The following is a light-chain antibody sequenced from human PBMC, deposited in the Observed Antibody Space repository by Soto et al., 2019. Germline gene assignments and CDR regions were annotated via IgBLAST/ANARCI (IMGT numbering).Light chain of an antibody. CDR1: QSISSW. V-gene: IGKV1-12*01. Sequence: DIQMTQSPSTLSASVGDRVTITCRASQSISSWLAWYQQKPGKAPKLLIYAASSLQSGVPSRFSGSGSGTDFTLTIRSLQPEDFTTYFCQQAYSFPITFGQGTRLEIK. CDR3: QQAYSFPIT. J-gene: IGKJ5*01. CDR2: AAS.